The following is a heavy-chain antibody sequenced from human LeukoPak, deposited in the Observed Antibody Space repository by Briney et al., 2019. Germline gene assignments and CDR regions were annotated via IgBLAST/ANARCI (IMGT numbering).Heavy chain of an antibody. D-gene: IGHD3-22*01. J-gene: IGHJ3*02. V-gene: IGHV4-31*03. Sequence: RPSETLSLTCTVSGGSISSGGYYWSWIRQHPGKGLEWIGYIYYSGSTYYNPSLKSRVTISVDRSKNQFSLKLSSVTAADTAVYYCARGGYYDSSGYYFDAFDIWGQGTMVTVSS. CDR2: IYYSGST. CDR3: ARGGYYDSSGYYFDAFDI. CDR1: GGSISSGGYY.